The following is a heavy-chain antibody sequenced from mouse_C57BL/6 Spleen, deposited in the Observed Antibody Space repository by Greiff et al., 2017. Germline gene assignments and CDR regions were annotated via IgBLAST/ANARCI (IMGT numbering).Heavy chain of an antibody. V-gene: IGHV5-17*01. CDR3: AKSYAPYAMDY. CDR1: GFTFSDYG. J-gene: IGHJ4*01. D-gene: IGHD1-3*01. Sequence: EVHLVESGGGLVKPGGSLKLSCAASGFTFSDYGMHWVRQAPEKGLEWVAYISSGSSTIYYADTVKGRFTISRDNAKNTLFLQMTSLRSEDTAMYYCAKSYAPYAMDYWGQGTSVTVSS. CDR2: ISSGSSTI.